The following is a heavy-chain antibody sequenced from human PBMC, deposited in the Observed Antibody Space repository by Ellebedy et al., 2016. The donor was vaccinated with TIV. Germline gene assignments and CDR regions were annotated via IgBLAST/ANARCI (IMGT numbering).Heavy chain of an antibody. CDR3: AKGSSSSWYVDS. CDR1: GFTFSSYS. D-gene: IGHD6-13*01. J-gene: IGHJ5*01. CDR2: ISSSSSYI. Sequence: GESLKISCAASGFTFSSYSMNWVRQAPGKGLEWVSSISSSSSYIYYADSVKGRFTISRDNAKNSLYLQMNSLRADDTAAYYCAKGSSSSWYVDSWGQGTLVIVAS. V-gene: IGHV3-21*04.